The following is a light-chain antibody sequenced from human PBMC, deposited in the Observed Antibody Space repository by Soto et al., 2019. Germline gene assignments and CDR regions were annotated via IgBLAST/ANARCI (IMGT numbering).Light chain of an antibody. CDR1: SSDVGGYNY. V-gene: IGLV2-8*01. J-gene: IGLJ1*01. CDR2: EVN. Sequence: QSVLTRPPSASGSPGQSVAISCTGTSSDVGGYNYVSWYQQHPGKAPKLMIYEVNKRPSGVPDRFSGSKSGNTASLTVSGLQAEDEADYYCSSYAGSSNVFGTGTKATV. CDR3: SSYAGSSNV.